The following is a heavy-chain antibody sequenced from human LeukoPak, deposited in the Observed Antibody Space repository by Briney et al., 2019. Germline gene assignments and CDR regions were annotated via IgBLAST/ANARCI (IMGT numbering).Heavy chain of an antibody. J-gene: IGHJ4*02. CDR3: AKAVDVVVVAAIAWYYFDY. CDR2: ISGSGGST. Sequence: TGGSLRLSCAASGFTFSSYAMSWVRQAPGKGLEWVSAISGSGGSTYYADSVKGRFTISRDNSKNTLYLQMNSLRAEDTAVYYCAKAVDVVVVAAIAWYYFDYWGQGTLVTVSS. V-gene: IGHV3-23*01. CDR1: GFTFSSYA. D-gene: IGHD2-15*01.